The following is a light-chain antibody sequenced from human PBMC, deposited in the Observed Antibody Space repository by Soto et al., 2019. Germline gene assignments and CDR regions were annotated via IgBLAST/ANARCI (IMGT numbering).Light chain of an antibody. V-gene: IGLV2-14*01. CDR2: EVS. J-gene: IGLJ3*02. Sequence: QSALTQPASVSGSPGQSITISCTGTSSDVGGYNYVSWYQQHPGKAPKLMIYEVSNRPSGVSNRFSGYKAGNTDSQTISGHQAEDEDDYYCSSYTSSSTHWVFGGGTKLNVL. CDR1: SSDVGGYNY. CDR3: SSYTSSSTHWV.